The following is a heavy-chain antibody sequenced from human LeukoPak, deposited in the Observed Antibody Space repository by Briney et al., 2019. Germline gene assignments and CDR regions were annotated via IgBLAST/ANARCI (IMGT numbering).Heavy chain of an antibody. V-gene: IGHV1-69*06. CDR3: ARVGITGDGVDY. D-gene: IGHD3-16*01. Sequence: ASVKVSCKPSGGTFSSYAISWVRQAPGQGLEWMGRIIPIFGTANYAQKFQGRVTITADKSTSTAYMELSSLRSEDTAVYYCARVGITGDGVDYWGQGTLVTVSS. CDR2: IIPIFGTA. J-gene: IGHJ4*02. CDR1: GGTFSSYA.